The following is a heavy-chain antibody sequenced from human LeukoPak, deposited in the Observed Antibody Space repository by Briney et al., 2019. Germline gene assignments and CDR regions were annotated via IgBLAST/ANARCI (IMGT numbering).Heavy chain of an antibody. J-gene: IGHJ5*02. CDR2: ISGSGGST. V-gene: IGHV3-23*01. CDR1: GFTFSSYG. Sequence: TGGSLRLSCAASGFTFSSYGMSWVRQAPGKGLEWVSSISGSGGSTYYADSVKGRFTISRDNFKNTLYLQMNNLRAEDTAVYYCAKDRDTPDPWGQGTLVTVSS. CDR3: AKDRDTPDP. D-gene: IGHD2-15*01.